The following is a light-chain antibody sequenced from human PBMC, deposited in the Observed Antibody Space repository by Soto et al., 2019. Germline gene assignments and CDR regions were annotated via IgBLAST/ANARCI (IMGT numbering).Light chain of an antibody. CDR3: QQNYITPLT. CDR1: QSISNY. J-gene: IGKJ4*01. V-gene: IGKV1-39*01. CDR2: AAS. Sequence: DIQMTQSPSSLSASVGDRVTITCRASQSISNYLNWYQQKPGKAPKLLIYAASSLQSGVPSRFSGSGSGTDFTLTISSLQPEDFATYYCQQNYITPLTFGGGTKVEIK.